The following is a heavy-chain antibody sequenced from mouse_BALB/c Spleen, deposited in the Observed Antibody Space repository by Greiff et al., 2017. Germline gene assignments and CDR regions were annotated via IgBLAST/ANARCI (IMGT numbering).Heavy chain of an antibody. D-gene: IGHD2-3*01. Sequence: VQLQQSGPELVRPGVSVKISCKGSGYTFTDYAMHWVKQSHAKSLEWIGVISTYYGNTKYNQKFKGKATMTVDKSSSTAYMELARLTSEDSAIYYCACIYDGSYYFDYWGQGTTLTVSS. J-gene: IGHJ2*01. CDR1: GYTFTDYA. CDR3: ACIYDGSYYFDY. CDR2: ISTYYGNT. V-gene: IGHV1S137*01.